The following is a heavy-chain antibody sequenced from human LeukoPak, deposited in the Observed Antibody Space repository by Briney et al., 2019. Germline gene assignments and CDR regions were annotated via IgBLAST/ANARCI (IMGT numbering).Heavy chain of an antibody. V-gene: IGHV1-18*01. J-gene: IGHJ4*02. CDR3: ARDSVFAYSLHGSGYSLDY. Sequence: ASVKVSCKASGYTFTSYGISWVRQAPGQGLEWMGWISAYNGNTNYAQKLRGRVTMTTDTSTSTGYMKLRTLRSDDTAVYYCARDSVFAYSLHGSGYSLDYWGQGTLVTVSS. D-gene: IGHD3-22*01. CDR1: GYTFTSYG. CDR2: ISAYNGNT.